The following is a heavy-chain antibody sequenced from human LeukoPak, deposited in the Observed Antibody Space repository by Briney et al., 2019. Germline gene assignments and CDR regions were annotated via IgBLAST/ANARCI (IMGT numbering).Heavy chain of an antibody. CDR2: ISYDGSNK. D-gene: IGHD1-26*01. V-gene: IGHV3-30-3*01. Sequence: GGSLRLSCAAPGFTFSNYAMHWVRQAPGKGLEWVALISYDGSNKYYADSVKGRFTISRDNSKNTLYLQMNSLRAEDTAVYYCARERMERAFDYWGQGTLVTVSS. CDR3: ARERMERAFDY. CDR1: GFTFSNYA. J-gene: IGHJ4*02.